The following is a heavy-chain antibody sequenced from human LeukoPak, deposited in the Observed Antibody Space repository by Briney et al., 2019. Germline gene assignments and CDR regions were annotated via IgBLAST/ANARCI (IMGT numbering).Heavy chain of an antibody. CDR2: IYYSGST. CDR1: GGSISSSSYY. CDR3: ARDKTGTDAFGI. V-gene: IGHV4-39*07. Sequence: PSETLSLTCTVSGGSISSSSYYWGWIRQPPGKGLEWIGSIYYSGSTNYNPSLKSRVTISVDTSKNQFSLKLSSVTAADTAVYYCARDKTGTDAFGIWGQGTMVTVSS. D-gene: IGHD7-27*01. J-gene: IGHJ3*02.